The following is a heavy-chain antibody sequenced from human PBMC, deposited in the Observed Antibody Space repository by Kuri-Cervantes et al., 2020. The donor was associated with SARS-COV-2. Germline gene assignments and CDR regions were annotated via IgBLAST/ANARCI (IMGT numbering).Heavy chain of an antibody. J-gene: IGHJ4*02. Sequence: SGPTLVQPTQTLTLPCTFPGFSLSTSGVGVGWIRRPPGKALEWLALIYWYDDKRYSPSLKSRLTITKDTSKNQVVLTMTNMDPVDTATYYFAHHPSKNEYYRVGYWGQGTLVTVSS. CDR3: AHHPSKNEYYRVGY. D-gene: IGHD4-11*01. V-gene: IGHV2-5*01. CDR1: GFSLSTSGVG. CDR2: IYWYDDK.